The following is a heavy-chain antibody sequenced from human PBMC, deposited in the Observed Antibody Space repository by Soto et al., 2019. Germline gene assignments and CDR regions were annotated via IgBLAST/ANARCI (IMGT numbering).Heavy chain of an antibody. CDR1: GRSIGRYY. J-gene: IGHJ4*02. D-gene: IGHD6-6*01. Sequence: PSETLSLPCCVSGRSIGRYYWSWIRQSPRKGLEWIGFIYDSENTNYNPSLKSRVTRSGDTSKNKLSLTLSSVTAADPAIFCCARHEKGSSFDHWGQGALVTVS. CDR3: ARHEKGSSFDH. CDR2: IYDSENT. V-gene: IGHV4-59*08.